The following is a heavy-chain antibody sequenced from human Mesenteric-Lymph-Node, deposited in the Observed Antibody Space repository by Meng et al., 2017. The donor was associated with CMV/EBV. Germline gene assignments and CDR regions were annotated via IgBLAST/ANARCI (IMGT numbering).Heavy chain of an antibody. CDR2: VTPYGTA. D-gene: IGHD1-14*01. Sequence: SETLSLTCAVYSGSFSDNYWSWIRQSPGEELEWIGEVTPYGTATYNPSLESRVTISRDTSKNQFSLMLTSVTVEDTAVYYCARAPPVAAPGSYFDSWGQGAQVTVSS. J-gene: IGHJ4*02. CDR3: ARAPPVAAPGSYFDS. CDR1: SGSFSDNY. V-gene: IGHV4-34*01.